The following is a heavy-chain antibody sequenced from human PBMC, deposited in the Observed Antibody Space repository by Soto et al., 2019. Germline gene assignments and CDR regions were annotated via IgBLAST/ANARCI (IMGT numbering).Heavy chain of an antibody. V-gene: IGHV3-21*01. J-gene: IGHJ4*02. CDR2: ISSTSFYI. D-gene: IGHD6-19*01. CDR1: GFTFNTYG. CDR3: AKSVPGYLDC. Sequence: GGSLRLSCAASGFTFNTYGMNWVRQAPGKGLEWVSSISSTSFYIYYADSVKGRFTISRDNAKNSLYLQMDSLRAEDTAVYYCAKSVPGYLDCWGPGTLVTFSS.